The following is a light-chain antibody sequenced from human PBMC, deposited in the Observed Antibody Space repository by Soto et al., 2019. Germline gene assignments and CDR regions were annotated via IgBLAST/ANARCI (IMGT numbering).Light chain of an antibody. CDR1: QSISSW. V-gene: IGKV1-5*03. Sequence: DIQMTQSPSTLSASVGDRVTITCRASQSISSWLAWYQQKQGKAPKLLIYKASSLESGVPSRFSGSGSGTEFTLTSSSLQPDDFATYYCQQYNSYWTFGQGTKVEIK. CDR3: QQYNSYWT. J-gene: IGKJ1*01. CDR2: KAS.